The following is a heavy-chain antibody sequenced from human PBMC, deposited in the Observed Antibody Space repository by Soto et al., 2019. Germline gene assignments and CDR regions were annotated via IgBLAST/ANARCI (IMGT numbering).Heavy chain of an antibody. V-gene: IGHV3-30*18. CDR1: GFTFSSYG. CDR2: ISYDGSNK. Sequence: GGSLRLSCAASGFTFSSYGMHWVRQAPGKGLEWVAVISYDGSNKYYADSVRGRFTISRDNSKNTLYLQMNSLRAEDTAVYYCAKDLVWIGFDGMDVWGQGTTVTVSS. J-gene: IGHJ6*02. D-gene: IGHD3-16*01. CDR3: AKDLVWIGFDGMDV.